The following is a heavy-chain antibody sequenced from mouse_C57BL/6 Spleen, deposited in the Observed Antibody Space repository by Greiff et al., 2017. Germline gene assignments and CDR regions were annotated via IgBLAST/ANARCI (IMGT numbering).Heavy chain of an antibody. J-gene: IGHJ3*01. V-gene: IGHV14-2*01. CDR2: IDPEDGEP. CDR3: ASPAAQATWLAY. CDR1: GFNIKDYY. Sequence: VQLQQSGAELVKPGASVKLSCTASGFNIKDYYMHWVKQRTEQGLEWIGRIDPEDGEPKYAPKFQGKATRTADTASNTACLQLSSLTSEDTAVYYCASPAAQATWLAYWGQGTLVTVSA. D-gene: IGHD3-2*02.